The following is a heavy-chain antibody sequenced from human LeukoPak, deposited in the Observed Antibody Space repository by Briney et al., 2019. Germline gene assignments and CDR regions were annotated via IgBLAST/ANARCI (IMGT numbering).Heavy chain of an antibody. D-gene: IGHD5-12*01. CDR2: IDWDGGST. J-gene: IGHJ4*02. Sequence: GGSLRLSCAASGFTFDDYAMHWVRQAPGKGLEWVSLIDWDGGSTYCTDSVKGRFTISRDNSKNSLFLQMNSLRAEDTALYYCAKDMSSSGYDRLDYWGQGTLVTVSS. CDR1: GFTFDDYA. CDR3: AKDMSSSGYDRLDY. V-gene: IGHV3-43D*03.